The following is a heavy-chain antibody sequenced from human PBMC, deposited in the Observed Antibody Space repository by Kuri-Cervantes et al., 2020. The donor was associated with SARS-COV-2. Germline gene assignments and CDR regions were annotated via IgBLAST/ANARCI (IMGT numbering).Heavy chain of an antibody. V-gene: IGHV3-30*03. CDR3: ARYNDFWSGYSGAFDY. J-gene: IGHJ4*02. D-gene: IGHD3-3*01. CDR1: GFTFSSYG. CDR2: ISYDGSNK. Sequence: GGSLRLSCAASGFTFSSYGMHWVRQAPGKGLEWVAVISYDGSNKYYADSVKGRFTISRDNSKNTLYLQMNSLRAEDTAVYYCARYNDFWSGYSGAFDYWGQGTLVTVSS.